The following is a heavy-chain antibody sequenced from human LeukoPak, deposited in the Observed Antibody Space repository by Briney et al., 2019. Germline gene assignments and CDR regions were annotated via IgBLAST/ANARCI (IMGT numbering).Heavy chain of an antibody. CDR2: VNGDGSTT. D-gene: IGHD2-2*01. CDR3: ARDHRGYQLPQLNYYYYMDV. Sequence: GGSLRLSCAASGFAFSRYWMHWVRQAPGKGLVWVSRVNGDGSTTTYADSVKGRFTISRDNAKNTLYLQMNSLRAEDTAVYYCARDHRGYQLPQLNYYYYMDVWGKGTTVTVSS. V-gene: IGHV3-74*01. J-gene: IGHJ6*03. CDR1: GFAFSRYW.